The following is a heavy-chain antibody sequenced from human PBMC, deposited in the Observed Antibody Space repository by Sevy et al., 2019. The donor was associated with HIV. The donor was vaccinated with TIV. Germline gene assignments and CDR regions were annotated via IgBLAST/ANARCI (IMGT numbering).Heavy chain of an antibody. V-gene: IGHV3-48*04. CDR2: ITSSGSTI. CDR1: GFNFRTYN. Sequence: GGSLRLSCAASGFNFRTYNMNWVRQAPGKGLEWISYITSSGSTIYYADSVQGRFTISRDNAKNSLFLQMNSLIAEDTAVYYCARATYYYDSSGPYYFDYWGQGTLVTVSS. CDR3: ARATYYYDSSGPYYFDY. J-gene: IGHJ4*02. D-gene: IGHD3-22*01.